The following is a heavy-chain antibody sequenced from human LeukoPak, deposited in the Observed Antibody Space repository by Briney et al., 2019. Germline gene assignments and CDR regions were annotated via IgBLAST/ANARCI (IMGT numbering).Heavy chain of an antibody. Sequence: GGSLRLSCAASGFTFSSYAMSWVRQAPGKGLEWVSAISGSGGSTYYADSVKGRFTISRDNSKNTLYLQMNSLRAEDTAVYYCAKFLAGANYYYFYMDVWGKGTTVTVSS. D-gene: IGHD7-27*01. V-gene: IGHV3-23*01. CDR2: ISGSGGST. CDR3: AKFLAGANYYYFYMDV. J-gene: IGHJ6*03. CDR1: GFTFSSYA.